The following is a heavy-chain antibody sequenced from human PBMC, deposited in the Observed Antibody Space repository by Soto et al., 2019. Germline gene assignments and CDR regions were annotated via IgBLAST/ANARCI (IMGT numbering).Heavy chain of an antibody. CDR2: VSSSTSYA. V-gene: IGHV3-11*06. J-gene: IGHJ4*02. CDR1: GFRFSDYY. D-gene: IGHD3-16*02. Sequence: GGSLRLAXVVAGFRFSDYYMGWIRQVPGEGLEWISHVSSSTSYANYVESVKGLFTSSRNNVNNSLFLQMNNLRAEDTAVYYCARDASRTYRPAGHFDFWGQGILVTVSS. CDR3: ARDASRTYRPAGHFDF.